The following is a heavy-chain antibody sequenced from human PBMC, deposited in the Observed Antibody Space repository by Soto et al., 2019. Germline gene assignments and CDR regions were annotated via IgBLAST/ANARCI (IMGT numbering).Heavy chain of an antibody. D-gene: IGHD6-13*01. Sequence: PGGSLRLSCAASGFTFSSYAMSWVRQAPGKGLEWVSAISGSGGSTYYADSVKGRFTISRGNSKNTLYLQMNSLRAEDTAVYYCAKDYDSSSWYVSPYFDYWGQGTLVTVSS. V-gene: IGHV3-23*01. CDR1: GFTFSSYA. CDR2: ISGSGGST. J-gene: IGHJ4*02. CDR3: AKDYDSSSWYVSPYFDY.